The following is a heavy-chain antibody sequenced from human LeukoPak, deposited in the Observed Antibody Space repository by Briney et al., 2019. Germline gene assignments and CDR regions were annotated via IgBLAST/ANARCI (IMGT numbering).Heavy chain of an antibody. J-gene: IGHJ4*02. CDR1: GYTFTNYY. D-gene: IGHD2-8*02. V-gene: IGHV1-46*01. Sequence: ASVKVSCKASGYTFTNYYMHWARQAPGQGLEWTGLINPTGTSTNYAQKFRGRVTMTRDTSTTTVYMELSSLRSEDTAVYYCARKESGGYFDYWGQGTLVTVSS. CDR3: ARKESGGYFDY. CDR2: INPTGTST.